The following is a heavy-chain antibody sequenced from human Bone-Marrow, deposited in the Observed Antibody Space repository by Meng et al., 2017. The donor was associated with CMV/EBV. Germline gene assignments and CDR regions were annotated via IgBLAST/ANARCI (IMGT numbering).Heavy chain of an antibody. D-gene: IGHD2-2*01. V-gene: IGHV3-30*04. Sequence: GESLKISCAASGVTFSSYAMHWIRQAPGKGLEWVAVISYDGSNKYYADSVKGRFTISRDNSKNTLYLQMNSLRAEDTAVYYCAREGHEARRYCSSTSCYGLGPNYYYYGMDVWGQGTTVTVSS. CDR3: AREGHEARRYCSSTSCYGLGPNYYYYGMDV. CDR1: GVTFSSYA. CDR2: ISYDGSNK. J-gene: IGHJ6*02.